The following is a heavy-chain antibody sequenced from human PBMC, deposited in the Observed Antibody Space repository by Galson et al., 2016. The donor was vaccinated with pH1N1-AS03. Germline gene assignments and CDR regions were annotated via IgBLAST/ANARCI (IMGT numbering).Heavy chain of an antibody. D-gene: IGHD5-18*01. CDR2: IRDNGINT. Sequence: SLRLSCAASGFTFRTFSIYWVRQAPGKGLEYVSGIRDNGINTYYADPVKARFTISRDKSKNTVYLQMSSLRTEDTAVYYCIKEGNRLQSRRSDAFDIWGRGTMVTVSS. V-gene: IGHV3-64D*06. CDR1: GFTFRTFS. J-gene: IGHJ3*02. CDR3: IKEGNRLQSRRSDAFDI.